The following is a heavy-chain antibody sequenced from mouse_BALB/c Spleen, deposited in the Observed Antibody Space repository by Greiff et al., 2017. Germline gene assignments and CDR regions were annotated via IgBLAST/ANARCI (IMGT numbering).Heavy chain of an antibody. Sequence: EVHLVESGGDLVKPGGSLKLSCAASGFTFSSYGMSWVRQTPDKRLEWVATISSGGSYTYYPDSVKGRFTISRDNAKNTLYLQMSSLKSEDTAMYYCVRQGDYYGYVYYFDYWGQGTTLTVSS. CDR2: ISSGGSYT. CDR3: VRQGDYYGYVYYFDY. J-gene: IGHJ2*01. CDR1: GFTFSSYG. D-gene: IGHD1-2*01. V-gene: IGHV5-6*01.